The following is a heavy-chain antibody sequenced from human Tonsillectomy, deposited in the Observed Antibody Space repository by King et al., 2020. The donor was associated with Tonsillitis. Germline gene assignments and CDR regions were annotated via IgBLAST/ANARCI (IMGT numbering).Heavy chain of an antibody. CDR2: ISYGGDIE. V-gene: IGHV3-30*18. CDR3: AKSRPGSSWYGGDY. Sequence: VQLVESWGGVVQPGRSLRLSCAASGFTFSSYGMHWVRQAPGKGLEWMAVISYGGDIEYYADSVKGRFTISRDNSKNTLYLEMNSLRTEDTAVYYCAKSRPGSSWYGGDYWGQGTRVTVSS. J-gene: IGHJ4*02. D-gene: IGHD6-13*01. CDR1: GFTFSSYG.